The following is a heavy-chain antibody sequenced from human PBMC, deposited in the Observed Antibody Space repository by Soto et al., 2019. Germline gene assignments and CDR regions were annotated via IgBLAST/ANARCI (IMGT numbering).Heavy chain of an antibody. D-gene: IGHD6-6*01. CDR2: ISYDGSNK. CDR1: GFTFSSYG. CDR3: AKGPFRGIAARRWLDY. J-gene: IGHJ4*02. Sequence: SLRLSCAASGFTFSSYGMHWVRQAPGKGLEWVAVISYDGSNKYYADSVKGRFTISRDNSKNTLYLQMNSLRAEDTAVYYCAKGPFRGIAARRWLDYWGQGTLVTVSS. V-gene: IGHV3-30*18.